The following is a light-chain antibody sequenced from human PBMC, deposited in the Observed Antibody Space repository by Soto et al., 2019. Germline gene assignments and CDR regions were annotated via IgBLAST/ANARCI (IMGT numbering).Light chain of an antibody. J-gene: IGKJ2*01. CDR1: RSIISDF. V-gene: IGKV3-20*01. CDR3: QQTYHSPRT. CDR2: DAS. Sequence: EIVLTQSPGTLSLSPGETASLSCGASRSIISDFLAWYQQKGGQPPRLLIYDASKRATGIPARFSGSGSGTAFTLTISRVEPEDSALYYCQQTYHSPRTFGQGTRLEIK.